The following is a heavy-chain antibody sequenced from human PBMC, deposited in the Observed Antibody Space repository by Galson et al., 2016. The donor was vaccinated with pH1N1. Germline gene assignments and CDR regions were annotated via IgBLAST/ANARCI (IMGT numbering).Heavy chain of an antibody. V-gene: IGHV2-70*11. CDR1: GFSLSTSGMS. J-gene: IGHJ6*03. CDR2: IDWDDDK. CDR3: AWGPGAVPGTNNENYMDV. Sequence: PALVKPTQTLTLTCTFSGFSLSTSGMSASWIRQPPGKALEWLARIDWDDDKYYRTSLKTRLTISKDTSKNQVVLTMTNMDPVDTASYYCAWGPGAVPGTNNENYMDVWGRGTTVTVSS. D-gene: IGHD6-19*01.